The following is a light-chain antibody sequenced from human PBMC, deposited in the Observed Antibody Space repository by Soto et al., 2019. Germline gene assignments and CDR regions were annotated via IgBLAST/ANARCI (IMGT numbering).Light chain of an antibody. V-gene: IGKV3-11*01. J-gene: IGKJ5*01. CDR1: QTISTY. Sequence: EIVLTQSPDTLSLFPGERATLSCRASQTISTYLAWYQQKPGQAPRLFIYDASNRATGVPARFSGSRSGTDFTLTISSLEPEDFAVYFCQQRSEWPITFGQGTRLEIK. CDR2: DAS. CDR3: QQRSEWPIT.